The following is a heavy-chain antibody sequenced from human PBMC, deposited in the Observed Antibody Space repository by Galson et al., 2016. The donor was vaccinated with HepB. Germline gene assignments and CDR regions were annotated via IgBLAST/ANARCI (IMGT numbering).Heavy chain of an antibody. V-gene: IGHV5-10-1*01. CDR3: ASGVEGRTTSQNWFDP. CDR2: IDPSDSYT. D-gene: IGHD1-7*01. J-gene: IGHJ5*02. CDR1: GYIFTNFW. Sequence: QSGAEVTKPGESLRISCKGSGYIFTNFWINWVRQMAGKGLEWMGRIDPSDSYTSYSPSFQGHVTISADKSINTAYLQWSSLKASDTAMYYCASGVEGRTTSQNWFDPWGQGTLVTVSS.